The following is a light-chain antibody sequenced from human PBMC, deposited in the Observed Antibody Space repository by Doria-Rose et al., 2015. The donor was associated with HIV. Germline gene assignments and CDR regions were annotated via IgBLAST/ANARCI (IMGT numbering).Light chain of an antibody. CDR1: QSFSSTY. CDR3: HQYGTSWT. CDR2: DGS. V-gene: IGKV3-20*01. J-gene: IGKJ1*01. Sequence: TQSPGTLSLSPGERATLSCRASQSFSSTYLAWYQQKPGQAPSLPIYDGSTRATGIPDGFSASGSGTDFTLTINRLEPEDFALYYCHQYGTSWTFGQGTKVEI.